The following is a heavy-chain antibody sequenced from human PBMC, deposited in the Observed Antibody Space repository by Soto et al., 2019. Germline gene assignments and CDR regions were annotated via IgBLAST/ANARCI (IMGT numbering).Heavy chain of an antibody. CDR1: GGSISSDY. CDR2: IHSRST. CDR3: ARHDGSRSTDY. Sequence: SETLSLTCTVSGGSISSDYWNWIRQPPGKGLEWIGYIHSRSTTYSASLRSRVTISVDTSKNQFSLKLSSVTAADTAVYFCARHDGSRSTDYWGQGTLVTVSS. D-gene: IGHD3-10*01. J-gene: IGHJ4*02. V-gene: IGHV4-59*08.